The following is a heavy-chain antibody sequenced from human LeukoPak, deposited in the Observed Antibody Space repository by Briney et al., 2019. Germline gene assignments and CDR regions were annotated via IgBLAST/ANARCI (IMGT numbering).Heavy chain of an antibody. Sequence: PSETLSLTCTVSGGSISSYYWSWIRQPPGKGLEWIGEINHSGSTNYNPSLKSRVTISVDTSKNQFSLKLSSVTAADTAVYYCARGPSLVPFDYWGQGTLVTVSS. D-gene: IGHD6-6*01. CDR2: INHSGST. V-gene: IGHV4-34*01. CDR1: GGSISSYY. J-gene: IGHJ4*02. CDR3: ARGPSLVPFDY.